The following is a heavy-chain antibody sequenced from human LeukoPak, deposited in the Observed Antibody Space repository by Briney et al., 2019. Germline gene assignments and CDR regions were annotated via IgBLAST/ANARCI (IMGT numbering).Heavy chain of an antibody. D-gene: IGHD5-18*01. CDR3: ARGPVYSYGFNWFDP. V-gene: IGHV3-48*02. CDR1: GFTFSSYS. CDR2: ISSSSSTI. Sequence: PRGSLRLSCAASGFTFSSYSMNWVRQAPGKGLEWVSYISSSSSTIYYADSVKGRFTISRDNAKNSLYLQMNSLRDEDTAVYYCARGPVYSYGFNWFDPWGQGTLVTVSS. J-gene: IGHJ5*02.